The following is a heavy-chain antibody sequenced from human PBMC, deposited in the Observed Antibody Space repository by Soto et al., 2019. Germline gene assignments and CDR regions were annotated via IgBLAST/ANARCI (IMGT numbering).Heavy chain of an antibody. D-gene: IGHD2-21*02. V-gene: IGHV3-30-3*01. CDR1: GFSFGSYA. CDR3: ARDPVAVTASSVDW. Sequence: LRLSCEVSGFSFGSYAFHWVRQAPGKGLEWLSVISYHGREIYYADSVKDRFTISRDNFKKTVYLQMNSLRSDDTALYYCARDPVAVTASSVDWWGQGTLVTVCS. J-gene: IGHJ4*01. CDR2: ISYHGREI.